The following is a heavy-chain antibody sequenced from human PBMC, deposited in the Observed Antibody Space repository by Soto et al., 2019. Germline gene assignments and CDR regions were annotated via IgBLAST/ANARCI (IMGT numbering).Heavy chain of an antibody. V-gene: IGHV4-31*03. CDR2: IYYSGST. J-gene: IGHJ4*02. CDR3: ARGTYYYDSSGAFDY. D-gene: IGHD3-22*01. Sequence: PSETLSLTCTVSGGSISSGGYYWSWIRQHPGKGLEWIGYIYYSGSTYYNPSLKSRVTISVDTSKNQFSLKLSSVTAADTAVYYCARGTYYYDSSGAFDYWGQGTLVTVSS. CDR1: GGSISSGGYY.